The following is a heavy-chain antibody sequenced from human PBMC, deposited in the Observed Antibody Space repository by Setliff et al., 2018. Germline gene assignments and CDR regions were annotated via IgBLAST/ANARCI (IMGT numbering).Heavy chain of an antibody. CDR2: IYTSGST. CDR1: GDSMNDNH. Sequence: PSETLSLTCNVSGDSMNDNHWTWIRQPPGKGLEWIGYIYTSGSTYYNPSLKSRVTISVDTSKNQFSLKLSSVTAADTAVYYCASLPYYDSSGYSLSYYWGQGTLVTVSS. J-gene: IGHJ4*02. CDR3: ASLPYYDSSGYSLSYY. D-gene: IGHD3-22*01. V-gene: IGHV4-4*08.